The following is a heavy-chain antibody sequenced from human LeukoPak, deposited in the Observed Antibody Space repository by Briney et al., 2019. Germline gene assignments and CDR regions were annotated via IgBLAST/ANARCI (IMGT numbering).Heavy chain of an antibody. Sequence: PGGSLRLSCAASGFTFSSYAMSWVRQAPGKGLEWVSAISGSGGSTYYADSVKGRFTISRDNSKNTLYLQMNSLRAEDTAVYYCAKDGTLWFGELLSNYYYYGMDVWGKGTTVTVSP. J-gene: IGHJ6*04. CDR3: AKDGTLWFGELLSNYYYYGMDV. CDR1: GFTFSSYA. V-gene: IGHV3-23*01. D-gene: IGHD3-10*01. CDR2: ISGSGGST.